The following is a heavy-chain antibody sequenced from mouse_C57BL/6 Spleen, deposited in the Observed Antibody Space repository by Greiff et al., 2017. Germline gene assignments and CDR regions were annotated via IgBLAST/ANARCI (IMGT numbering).Heavy chain of an antibody. CDR3: AREDDYDDAIDY. CDR1: FSTFTSSP. CDR2: LNPNTGGT. D-gene: IGHD2-4*01. V-gene: IGHV1-22*01. J-gene: IGHJ4*01. Sequence: VQLQQSFPSLFTPFSSFPFSFPSSFSTFTSSPLPWFPPSPGTILECIGYLNPNTGGTRYNQKFQGKATLTVNKSSRTAYMELRILTSEDSAVYYCAREDDYDDAIDYWGQGTSVTFSS.